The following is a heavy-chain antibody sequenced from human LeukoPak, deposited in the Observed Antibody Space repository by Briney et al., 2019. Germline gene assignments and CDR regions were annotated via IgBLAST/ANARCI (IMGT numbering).Heavy chain of an antibody. V-gene: IGHV3-11*05. CDR3: ARVPGKYAFDI. Sequence: GGSLRLSCAASGFTFSDYYMSWIRQAPGKGLEWVAYMSSSSSSTNYADSVKGRFTISRDNAKNSLYLQMNSLRAEDTAVYYCARVPGKYAFDIWGQGTMVTVSA. CDR2: MSSSSSST. D-gene: IGHD3-10*01. CDR1: GFTFSDYY. J-gene: IGHJ3*02.